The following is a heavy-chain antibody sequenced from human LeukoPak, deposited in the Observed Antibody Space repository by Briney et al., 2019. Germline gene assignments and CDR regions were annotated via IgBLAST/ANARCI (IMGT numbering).Heavy chain of an antibody. Sequence: GGSLRLSCAASGFTFSSYSMNWVRQAPGKGLEWVSSITSSSNYIYYADSVKGRFTISRDNAKNSLYLQMNSLRAEDTAVYYCARGGSSGYYPYWGQGILVTVSS. CDR3: ARGGSSGYYPY. D-gene: IGHD3-22*01. J-gene: IGHJ4*02. CDR2: ITSSSNYI. CDR1: GFTFSSYS. V-gene: IGHV3-21*01.